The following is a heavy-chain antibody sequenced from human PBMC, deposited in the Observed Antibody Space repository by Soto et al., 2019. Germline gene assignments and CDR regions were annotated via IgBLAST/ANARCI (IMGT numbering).Heavy chain of an antibody. J-gene: IGHJ6*03. Sequence: QVQLVESGGGVVQPGRSLRLSCAASGFTFSSYGMHWVRQAPGTGLEWVAVISYDGSNKYYADSVKGRFTISRDNSKNTLYMQMNSLRAEDTAVYYCANESGYCSGGSCRYYMDVWGKGTTVTVSS. CDR1: GFTFSSYG. V-gene: IGHV3-30*18. D-gene: IGHD2-15*01. CDR3: ANESGYCSGGSCRYYMDV. CDR2: ISYDGSNK.